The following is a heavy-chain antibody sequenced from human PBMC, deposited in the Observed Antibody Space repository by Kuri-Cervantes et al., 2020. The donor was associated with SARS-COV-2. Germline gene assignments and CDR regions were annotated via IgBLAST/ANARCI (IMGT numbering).Heavy chain of an antibody. CDR3: YCAPEEGFDS. CDR2: INPSGGST. Sequence: ASVKVSCKASGYTFTSYYMHWVRQAPGQGLEWMEIINPSGGSTSYAQKFQGRVTMTRDISTSTVYMELSSLTSEDTAIYYCYCAPEEGFDSWGQGTLVTVSS. V-gene: IGHV1-46*01. D-gene: IGHD2-21*01. CDR1: GYTFTSYY. J-gene: IGHJ4*02.